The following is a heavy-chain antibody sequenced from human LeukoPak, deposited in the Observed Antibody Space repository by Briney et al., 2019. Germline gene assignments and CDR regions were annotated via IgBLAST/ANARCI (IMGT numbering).Heavy chain of an antibody. V-gene: IGHV1-8*03. D-gene: IGHD1-26*01. CDR1: GYTFTSYD. J-gene: IGHJ6*03. CDR2: MNPNSGNT. CDR3: ARLSGSYLDYYYYYYMDV. Sequence: ASMKVSCKASGYTFTSYDINWVRQATGQGLEWMGWMNPNSGNTGYAQKFQGRVTITRNTSISTAYMELSSLRSEDTAVYYCARLSGSYLDYYYYYYMDVWGKGTTVTVSS.